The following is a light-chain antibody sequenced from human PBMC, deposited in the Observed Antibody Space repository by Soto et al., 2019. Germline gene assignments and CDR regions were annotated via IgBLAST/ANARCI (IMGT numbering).Light chain of an antibody. V-gene: IGLV2-8*01. Sequence: VLTQPPSASGSPGQSVTISCTGTSSDVGDYNYVSWYQQHPGKAPKLMIYDVSERPSGVPDRFSASKSGNTASLTVSGLQAEDEADYYCSSSAGSNNLVFGTGTKVTVL. CDR1: SSDVGDYNY. CDR2: DVS. J-gene: IGLJ1*01. CDR3: SSSAGSNNLV.